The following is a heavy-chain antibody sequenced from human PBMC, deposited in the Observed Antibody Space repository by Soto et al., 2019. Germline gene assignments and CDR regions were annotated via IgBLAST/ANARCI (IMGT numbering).Heavy chain of an antibody. V-gene: IGHV1-3*01. CDR2: IIAGNGNT. CDR3: ASPLLRRYYSSGYYGLRYYYGMDF. J-gene: IGHJ6*02. Sequence: RGYCTTAGYGFITYNRDWGRKKREQRLEWMAWIIAGNGNTKYSPKFQGRVTMTRDTSTSTVYMELSSLRSEDTAVYYCASPLLRRYYSSGYYGLRYYYGMDFWGQGTSVPGSS. CDR1: GYGFITYN. D-gene: IGHD3-22*01.